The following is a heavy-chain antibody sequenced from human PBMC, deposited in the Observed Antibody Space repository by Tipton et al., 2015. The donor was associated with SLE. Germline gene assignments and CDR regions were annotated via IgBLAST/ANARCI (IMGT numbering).Heavy chain of an antibody. J-gene: IGHJ4*02. CDR1: GYSFTSYW. D-gene: IGHD1-26*01. Sequence: QLVQSGAEVKKPGESLKISCKGSGYSFTSYWIGWVRQMPGKGLEWMGIIYPGDSDTRYSPSFQGQVTISADKSISTAYLKWSSLKASGTAMYYCARIPTEWELLGYFDYWGQGTLVTVSS. CDR3: ARIPTEWELLGYFDY. V-gene: IGHV5-51*03. CDR2: IYPGDSDT.